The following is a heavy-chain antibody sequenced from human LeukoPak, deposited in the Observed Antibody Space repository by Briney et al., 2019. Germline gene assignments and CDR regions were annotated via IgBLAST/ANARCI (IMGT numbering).Heavy chain of an antibody. CDR3: AKLIGYCSGGSCYVPRGYYYYGMDV. CDR1: GFTFSSYG. V-gene: IGHV3-30*02. Sequence: PGGSLRLSCAASGFTFSSYGMHWVRQAPGKGLEWVAFIRYDGSNKYYADSVKGRFTISRDNSKNTLYLQMNSLRAEDTAVYYCAKLIGYCSGGSCYVPRGYYYYGMDVWGQGTTVTVSS. J-gene: IGHJ6*02. D-gene: IGHD2-15*01. CDR2: IRYDGSNK.